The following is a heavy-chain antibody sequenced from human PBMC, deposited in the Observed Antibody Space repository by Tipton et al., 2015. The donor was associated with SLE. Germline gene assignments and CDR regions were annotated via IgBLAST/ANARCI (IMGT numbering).Heavy chain of an antibody. CDR2: ISNSGANT. J-gene: IGHJ4*02. CDR3: AKARYSSGWDYFDY. CDR1: GFPLSSYA. D-gene: IGHD6-19*01. Sequence: SLRPSCAASGFPLSSYAMNWVRQAPGKGLEWVSGISNSGANTYYADSVKGRFTISRDNSKNTLYLQMNSLRAEDMAVYYCAKARYSSGWDYFDYWGQGSLVTVST. V-gene: IGHV3-23*01.